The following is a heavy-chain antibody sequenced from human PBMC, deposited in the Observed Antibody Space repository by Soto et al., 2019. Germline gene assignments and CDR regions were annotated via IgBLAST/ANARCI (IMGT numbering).Heavy chain of an antibody. J-gene: IGHJ4*02. CDR1: GFTFSSYA. CDR2: ISGSGGST. CDR3: AKVWIGRIAARPVEYYFDY. Sequence: GGSLRLSCAASGFTFSSYAMSWVRQAPGKGLEWVSAISGSGGSTYYADSVKGRFTISRDNSKNTLYLQMNSLRAEDTAVYYCAKVWIGRIAARPVEYYFDYWGQGTLVTVSS. V-gene: IGHV3-23*01. D-gene: IGHD6-6*01.